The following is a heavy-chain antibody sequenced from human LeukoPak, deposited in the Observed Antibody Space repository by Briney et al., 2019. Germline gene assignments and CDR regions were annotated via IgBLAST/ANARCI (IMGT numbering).Heavy chain of an antibody. J-gene: IGHJ1*01. CDR2: ITGSGDYT. V-gene: IGHV3-23*01. CDR1: GFTFTNYA. D-gene: IGHD3-22*01. CDR3: AKRDFYDSSGYASLFQH. Sequence: GGSLRLSCAASGFTFTNYAMNWVRQAPGKGLEWVSTITGSGDYTFYADSVEGRFTISRDNSKNTLYLQMNSLRAEDTAVYYCAKRDFYDSSGYASLFQHWGQGTLVTVSS.